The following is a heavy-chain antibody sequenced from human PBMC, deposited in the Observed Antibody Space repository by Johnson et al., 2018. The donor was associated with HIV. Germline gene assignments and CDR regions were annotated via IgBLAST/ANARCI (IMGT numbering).Heavy chain of an antibody. CDR3: GSLGDGHQKGAFEI. Sequence: QLVESGGDLVQPGGSLRLSCVGSGFTFSHNWMSWVRQAPGNGPEWVANINHDVTAIHYVDSVKGRFTVSRDNAKRSLLLQMNSLRVEDTALIFCGSLGDGHQKGAFEIWSHGTMVTVSS. J-gene: IGHJ3*02. CDR1: GFTFSHNW. D-gene: IGHD3-16*01. V-gene: IGHV3-7*01. CDR2: INHDVTAI.